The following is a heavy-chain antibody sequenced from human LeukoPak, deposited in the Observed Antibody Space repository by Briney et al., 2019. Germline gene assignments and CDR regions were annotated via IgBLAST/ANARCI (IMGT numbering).Heavy chain of an antibody. J-gene: IGHJ4*02. D-gene: IGHD2-15*01. CDR1: GITISDYW. Sequence: GSLRLSCAASGITISDYWMTWVRQAPGKGLEWVANMKQDGFEKNYVDSVKGRFTISRDNAKNSVFLQMNSLRVGDTAVYFCARAGGCSGGGCRGRDHFDYWGQGPLVTVSS. CDR3: ARAGGCSGGGCRGRDHFDY. V-gene: IGHV3-7*01. CDR2: MKQDGFEK.